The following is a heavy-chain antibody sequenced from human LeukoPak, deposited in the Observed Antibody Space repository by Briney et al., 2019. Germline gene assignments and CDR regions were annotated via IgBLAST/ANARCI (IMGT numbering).Heavy chain of an antibody. CDR3: ARGRWGFGY. Sequence: SETLSLTCTVSGGSISSYYWSWIRQPPGKGLEWIGYTYYSGSTNYDPSLKSRVTISVDTSKNQFSLKLSSVTAADTAVYYCARGRWGFGYWGQGTLVTVSS. V-gene: IGHV4-59*01. CDR2: TYYSGST. J-gene: IGHJ4*02. CDR1: GGSISSYY. D-gene: IGHD7-27*01.